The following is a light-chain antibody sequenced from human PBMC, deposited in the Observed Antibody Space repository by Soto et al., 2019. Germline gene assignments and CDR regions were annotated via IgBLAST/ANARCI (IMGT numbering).Light chain of an antibody. V-gene: IGKV3D-15*01. CDR1: QFVSSFY. CDR3: QQYSKWPIT. J-gene: IGKJ5*01. CDR2: DTS. Sequence: IVLTQSPGTLSLSLGERATLSCRASQFVSSFYLGWYQQKPGQAPRLLIYDTSTRATGIPARFSGSGSGTEFSLTISSLQSEDFAVYYCQQYSKWPITFGQGTRLEIK.